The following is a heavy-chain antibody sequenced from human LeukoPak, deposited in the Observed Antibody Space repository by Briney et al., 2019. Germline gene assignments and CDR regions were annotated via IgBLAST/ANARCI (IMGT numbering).Heavy chain of an antibody. D-gene: IGHD3-3*01. CDR1: GFTFSSYA. CDR3: AKDHRFLEWSTSDDY. Sequence: QPGGSLRLSCAASGFTFSSYAMSWVRQAPGKGLEWVSAISGSGGSTYYADSVKGRFTISRDNSKNTLYLQMNSLRAEDTAVYYRAKDHRFLEWSTSDDYWGQGTLVTVSS. CDR2: ISGSGGST. J-gene: IGHJ4*02. V-gene: IGHV3-23*01.